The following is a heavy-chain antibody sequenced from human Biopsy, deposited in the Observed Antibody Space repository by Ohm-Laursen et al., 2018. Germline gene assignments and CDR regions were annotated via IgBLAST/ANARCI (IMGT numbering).Heavy chain of an antibody. CDR3: AKDLRNNNWGVEN. CDR2: ISGSGRT. CDR1: GFTFSRYA. V-gene: IGHV3-23*01. D-gene: IGHD7-27*01. Sequence: SLRLSCAASGFTFSRYAMSWVRQAPGKGLEWVSAISGSGRTYYADSVKGQFTISRDNSKNTLYLQMNNLRAEDTAVFYCAKDLRNNNWGVENWGQGTLVTVSS. J-gene: IGHJ4*02.